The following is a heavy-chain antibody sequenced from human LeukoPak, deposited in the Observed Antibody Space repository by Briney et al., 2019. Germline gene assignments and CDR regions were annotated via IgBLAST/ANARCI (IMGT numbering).Heavy chain of an antibody. CDR2: IKYDGSGK. CDR1: GFSFSGSW. CDR3: ARDPDHGAIDY. Sequence: GGSLRLSCAASGFSFSGSWMTWVRQAPGKGLEWVANIKYDGSGKYYVDSVKGRFTISRDNAKNTLYLQMNSLRAEDTAVYYCARDPDHGAIDYWGQGTLVTVSS. J-gene: IGHJ4*02. V-gene: IGHV3-7*04.